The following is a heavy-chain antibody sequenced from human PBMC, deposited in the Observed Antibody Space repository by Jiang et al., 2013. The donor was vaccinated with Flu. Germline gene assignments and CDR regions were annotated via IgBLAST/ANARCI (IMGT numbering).Heavy chain of an antibody. V-gene: IGHV1-2*06. CDR2: ISPFSGET. J-gene: IGHJ4*01. CDR3: ARGVHDSSGFYIDY. D-gene: IGHD3-22*01. CDR1: GYTFKGYW. Sequence: GAEVKKPGASVKVSCKASGYTFKGYWIHWVRQVPGQGLEWMGRISPFSGETKFAPTFEGRGTMAGDTSITTAYLEVFTLNSDDTAVYYCARGVHDSSGFYIDY.